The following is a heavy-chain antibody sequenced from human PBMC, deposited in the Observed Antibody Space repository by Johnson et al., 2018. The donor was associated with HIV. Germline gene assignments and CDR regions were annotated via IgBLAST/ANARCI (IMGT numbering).Heavy chain of an antibody. CDR1: GFTFSSYV. V-gene: IGHV3-33*08. J-gene: IGHJ3*01. CDR2: IWYDGSNK. CDR3: ARRDSGSLSFDL. Sequence: QVQLVESGGGVVQPGRSLRLSCAASGFTFSSYVMHWVRQAAGKGLEWVALIWYDGSNKYYADSVKGRFTLSRDNSNNTLYLQMNSLRAEDTALYYCARRDSGSLSFDLWGQGTMVTVSS. D-gene: IGHD1-26*01.